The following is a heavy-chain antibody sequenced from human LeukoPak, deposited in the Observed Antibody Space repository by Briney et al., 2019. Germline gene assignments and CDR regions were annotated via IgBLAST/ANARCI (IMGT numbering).Heavy chain of an antibody. D-gene: IGHD3-10*01. CDR1: GFTFSSYA. J-gene: IGHJ4*02. V-gene: IGHV3-23*01. CDR3: ANIRGVITEVDY. CDR2: ISDSGSST. Sequence: GGSLRLSCAASGFTFSSYAMSWVRQAPGKGLEWVSAISDSGSSTYYADSVKGRFTISRDNSKNTLYLQMNSLRAEDTAVYYCANIRGVITEVDYWGQGTLVTVSS.